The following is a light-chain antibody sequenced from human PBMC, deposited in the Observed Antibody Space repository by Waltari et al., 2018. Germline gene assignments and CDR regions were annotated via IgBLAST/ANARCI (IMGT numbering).Light chain of an antibody. Sequence: DIVMTQSPESLAVSLGERATINCKTSRSVLYTSINKNYLAWYRQKPGQPPTLLIYWASTREHGVPDRISGSGSGTDFTLTISSLQAEDVAVYYCQQYYSIPITFGQGTRLEIK. CDR3: QQYYSIPIT. CDR1: RSVLYTSINKNY. J-gene: IGKJ5*01. CDR2: WAS. V-gene: IGKV4-1*01.